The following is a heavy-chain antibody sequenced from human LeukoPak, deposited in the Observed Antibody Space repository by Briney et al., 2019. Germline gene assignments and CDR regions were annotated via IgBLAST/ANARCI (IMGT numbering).Heavy chain of an antibody. CDR1: GGSISNYF. D-gene: IGHD1-1*01. V-gene: IGHV4-59*08. J-gene: IGHJ4*02. Sequence: PSETLSLTCTVSGGSISNYFWNWVRQPPGKGLEWIGYIHYSGSTNYNPSLKSGVTMSVDTSKNQFSLKLRSVTAADTAVYYCAIGTAPDTHGGQGALATVSS. CDR3: AIGTAPDTH. CDR2: IHYSGST.